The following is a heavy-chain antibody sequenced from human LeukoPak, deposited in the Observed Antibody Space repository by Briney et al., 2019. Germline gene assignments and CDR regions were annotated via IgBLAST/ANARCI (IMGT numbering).Heavy chain of an antibody. J-gene: IGHJ5*02. V-gene: IGHV4-61*01. CDR1: GGSVSSGSYY. D-gene: IGHD3-10*01. Sequence: PSETLSLTCTVSGGSVSSGSYYWSWIRQPPGKGLEWIGYIYYSGSTNYNPSLKSRVTIPVDTSKNQFSLKLSSVTAADTAVYYCARSPYGSGSLYWFDPWGQGTLVTVSS. CDR3: ARSPYGSGSLYWFDP. CDR2: IYYSGST.